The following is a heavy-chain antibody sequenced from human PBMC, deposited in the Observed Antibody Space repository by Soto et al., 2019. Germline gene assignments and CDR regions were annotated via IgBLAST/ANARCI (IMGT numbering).Heavy chain of an antibody. CDR2: INHSGST. Sequence: QVQLQQWGAGLLKPSETLSLTCAVYGGSFSGYYWSWIRQPPGKGLEWIGEINHSGSTNYNPSLMSGVTISVCSSKNQFSLKLRSVTVADTAVYYCARRKRYYDSSGYYGSWGQVTLVTVSS. CDR3: ARRKRYYDSSGYYGS. CDR1: GGSFSGYY. D-gene: IGHD3-22*01. J-gene: IGHJ5*02. V-gene: IGHV4-34*01.